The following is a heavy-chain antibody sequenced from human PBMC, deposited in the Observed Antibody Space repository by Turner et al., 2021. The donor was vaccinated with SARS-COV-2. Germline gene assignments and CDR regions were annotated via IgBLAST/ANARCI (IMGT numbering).Heavy chain of an antibody. J-gene: IGHJ4*02. CDR2: ISYDGSNK. CDR3: ARDPSITMIDYYFDY. D-gene: IGHD3-22*01. Sequence: QVQLVASGGGVVQPGRSLRPSCAASGFTFSSYAMHWVRQAPGKGLEWVAVISYDGSNKYYADSVKGRFTISRDNSKNTLYLQMNSLRAEDTAVYYCARDPSITMIDYYFDYWGQGTLVTVSS. V-gene: IGHV3-30-3*01. CDR1: GFTFSSYA.